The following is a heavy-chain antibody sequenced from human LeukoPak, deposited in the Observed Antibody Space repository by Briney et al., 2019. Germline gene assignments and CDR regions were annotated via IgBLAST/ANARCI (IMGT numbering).Heavy chain of an antibody. Sequence: PSETLSLTCTVSGGSISSGSYYWTWIRQPAGKGLEWIGRIYTNGGTKYNPSLWSRATISVDTSKNQFSLNLSFVTAADTAVYYCARALCISGICEWFDPWGQGTLVTVSP. V-gene: IGHV4-61*02. CDR1: GGSISSGSYY. J-gene: IGHJ5*02. D-gene: IGHD2-15*01. CDR3: ARALCISGICEWFDP. CDR2: IYTNGGT.